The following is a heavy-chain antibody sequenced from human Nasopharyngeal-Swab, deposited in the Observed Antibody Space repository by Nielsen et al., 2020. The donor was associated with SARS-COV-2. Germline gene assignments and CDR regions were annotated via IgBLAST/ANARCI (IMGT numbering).Heavy chain of an antibody. Sequence: GGSLRLSCAASGFTFDDYGMNWVRQAPGKGLEWVSAISGRGGSTYYADSVKGRFTISRDNSKNTLYLQMNSLRAEDTAVYYCAKDPYYDFWSGYYFDYWGQGTLVTVSS. CDR3: AKDPYYDFWSGYYFDY. J-gene: IGHJ4*02. D-gene: IGHD3-3*01. V-gene: IGHV3-23*01. CDR2: ISGRGGST. CDR1: GFTFDDYG.